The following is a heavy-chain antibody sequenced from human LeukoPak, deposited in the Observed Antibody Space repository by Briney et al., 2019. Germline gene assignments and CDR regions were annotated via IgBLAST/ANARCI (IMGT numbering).Heavy chain of an antibody. CDR1: GYTFTSYG. D-gene: IGHD3-3*01. J-gene: IGHJ4*02. CDR2: ISAYNGNT. Sequence: ASVKVSCKASGYTFTSYGISWVRQAPGQGLEWMGLISAYNGNTNYAQKLQGRVTMTTDTSTSTAYMELRSLRSDDTAVYYCASDRYDFWSGYPKSSYYFDYWGQGTLVTVSS. V-gene: IGHV1-18*01. CDR3: ASDRYDFWSGYPKSSYYFDY.